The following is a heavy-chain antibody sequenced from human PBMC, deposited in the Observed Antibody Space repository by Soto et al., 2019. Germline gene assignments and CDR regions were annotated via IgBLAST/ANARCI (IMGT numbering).Heavy chain of an antibody. CDR1: GGSIRSYY. Sequence: QVQLQESGPGLVKPSETLSLTCTVSGGSIRSYYWSWIRQPPGKGLEWIGYIYSSGSTNYNPSLKSRVTISVDTSKNQFSLKLSSVTAADTAVYYCARGSGWYYYWSQGTLVTVSS. CDR2: IYSSGST. V-gene: IGHV4-4*08. CDR3: ARGSGWYYY. J-gene: IGHJ4*02. D-gene: IGHD6-19*01.